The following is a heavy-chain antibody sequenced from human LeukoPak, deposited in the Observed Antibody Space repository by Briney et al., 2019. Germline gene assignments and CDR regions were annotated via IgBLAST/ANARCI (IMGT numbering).Heavy chain of an antibody. CDR2: VYKSGST. CDR3: ARGHYVWGSYRHYYFDY. J-gene: IGHJ4*02. D-gene: IGHD3-16*02. V-gene: IGHV4-39*07. CDR1: GGSISSSTYY. Sequence: KTSETLSLTCTVSGGSISSSTYYWGWIRQPPGKEMEWIGNVYKSGSTYYKTSLKSRVTISVDTSKNQFSLKLRSVTAADTAVYYCARGHYVWGSYRHYYFDYWGQGTLVTVSS.